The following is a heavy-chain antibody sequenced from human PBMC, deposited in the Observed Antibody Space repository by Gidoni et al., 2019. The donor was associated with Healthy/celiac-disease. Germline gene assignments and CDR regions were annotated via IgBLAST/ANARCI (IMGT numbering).Heavy chain of an antibody. CDR2: ISGRGGST. V-gene: IGHV3-23*01. D-gene: IGHD6-6*01. CDR1: GFTFSSYA. CDR3: AKSAARYFQH. J-gene: IGHJ1*01. Sequence: EVQLLESGGGLVQPGGSLGLSCAATGFTFSSYAMRWVRQAQGKGLEWVSAISGRGGSTYYADSVKGRFTISRDNSKNTLYLQMNSLRAEDTAVYYCAKSAARYFQHWGQGTLVTVSS.